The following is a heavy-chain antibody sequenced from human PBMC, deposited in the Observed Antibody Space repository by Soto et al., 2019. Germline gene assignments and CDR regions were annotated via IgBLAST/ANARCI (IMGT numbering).Heavy chain of an antibody. Sequence: QVQLVQSGAEVKKPGASVKVSCKASGYTFTSYYIQWVRQAPGQGLEWMGIINPSGGSTTYAQSFQGRVTMTRDTSTSTLYMELSSLTSEYTAVYYCAREETTVVKGYFQYWGQGTLVTVSS. D-gene: IGHD4-17*01. CDR2: INPSGGST. CDR1: GYTFTSYY. J-gene: IGHJ1*01. CDR3: AREETTVVKGYFQY. V-gene: IGHV1-46*03.